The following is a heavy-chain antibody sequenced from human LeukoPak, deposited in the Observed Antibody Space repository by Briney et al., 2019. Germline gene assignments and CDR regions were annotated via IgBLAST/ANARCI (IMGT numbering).Heavy chain of an antibody. CDR3: ALPKANAFDI. J-gene: IGHJ3*02. CDR1: GGTFSSYA. CDR2: IIPIFGTA. D-gene: IGHD2-2*01. V-gene: IGHV1-69*06. Sequence: SVKVSCKASGGTFSSYAISWVRQAPGQGLEWMGGIIPIFGTANYAQKFQGRVTMTEDTSTDTAYMELSSLRSEDTAVYYCALPKANAFDIWGQGTMVTVSS.